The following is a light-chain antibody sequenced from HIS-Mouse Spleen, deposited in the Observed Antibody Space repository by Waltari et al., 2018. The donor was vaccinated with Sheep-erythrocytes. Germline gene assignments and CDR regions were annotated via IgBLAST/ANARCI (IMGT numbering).Light chain of an antibody. V-gene: IGLV2-11*01. CDR1: SSDVGGYNY. J-gene: IGLJ1*01. Sequence: QSALTQPRSVSGSPGQSVTISCTGTSSDVGGYNYVSWYQQHPGKAPKLMIYDVSKRPSGVPDRFSGSKSGNTAPLTISGLQAEDEAEYYCCSYAGSYNHVFGTGTKVTVL. CDR3: CSYAGSYNHV. CDR2: DVS.